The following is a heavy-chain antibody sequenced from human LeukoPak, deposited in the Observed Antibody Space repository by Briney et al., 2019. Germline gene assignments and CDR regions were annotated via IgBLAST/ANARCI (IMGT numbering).Heavy chain of an antibody. CDR1: GFTFSNAW. Sequence: GGSLRLSCAASGFTFSNAWMSWVRQAPGKGLEWVGRIKSKTDGGTTDYAAPVKGRFTISRDDSKNTLYLQMNSLKTEDTAVYYCAKIGMAGGPHLDYWGQGTLVTVSS. CDR2: IKSKTDGGTT. CDR3: AKIGMAGGPHLDY. D-gene: IGHD2-8*02. V-gene: IGHV3-15*01. J-gene: IGHJ4*02.